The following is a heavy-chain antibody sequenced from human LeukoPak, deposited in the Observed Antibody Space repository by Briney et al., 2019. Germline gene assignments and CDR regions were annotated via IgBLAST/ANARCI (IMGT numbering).Heavy chain of an antibody. CDR1: GFTVSRNY. V-gene: IGHV3-53*01. J-gene: IGHJ4*02. CDR3: ARDFDQGSYYFDY. Sequence: PGGSLRLSCAASGFTVSRNYMSWVRQSPGRGLEWVSVIYSGGSTYYADSVKGRFTISRDSSKNTLYLQMNSLRVEDTAVYYCARDFDQGSYYFDYWGQGTLVTVSS. D-gene: IGHD3-9*01. CDR2: IYSGGST.